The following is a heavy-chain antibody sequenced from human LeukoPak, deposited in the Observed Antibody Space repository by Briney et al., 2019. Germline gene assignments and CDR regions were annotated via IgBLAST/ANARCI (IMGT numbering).Heavy chain of an antibody. CDR1: GFTFTSSA. V-gene: IGHV1-58*01. CDR3: AAFHGATLLNFAY. Sequence: EASVKVSCKASGFTFTSSAVQWVRQARGQRLEWIGWIVVGSGNTNYAQKFQERVTITRDMSTSTAYMELSSLRSEDTAVYYCAAFHGATLLNFAYWGQGTLVTVSS. D-gene: IGHD1-26*01. J-gene: IGHJ4*02. CDR2: IVVGSGNT.